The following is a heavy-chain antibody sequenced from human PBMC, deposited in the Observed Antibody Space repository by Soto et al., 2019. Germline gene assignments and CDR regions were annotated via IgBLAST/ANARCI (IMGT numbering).Heavy chain of an antibody. V-gene: IGHV1-46*01. CDR2: ISLYHHST. CDR3: ARELYSCGGDCPYYMDY. J-gene: IGHJ4*02. CDR1: GYPFTDYF. D-gene: IGHD2-21*02. Sequence: QAQLVQSGAEVKNPGASVRVSCKTSGYPFTDYFIHWVRQAPGQGLEWMGIISLYHHSTSYAQKFQGRLTVTADTSTTTVYMDLSSLTSEDSAVYWCARELYSCGGDCPYYMDYWGQGTLVTVSS.